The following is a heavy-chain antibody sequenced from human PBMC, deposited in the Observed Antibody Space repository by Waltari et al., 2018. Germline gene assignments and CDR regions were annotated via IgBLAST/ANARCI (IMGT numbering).Heavy chain of an antibody. V-gene: IGHV1-18*01. Sequence: VKLVQSGGEVKKPGASVKVSCKASGYTFISNGISWVRQAPGQGLEWVGWVSGYDENPKYAQKLQGRVSLTADTATNTAYMELTSLTADDTAVYYCAHSDYRSSWYTMDVWGQGTTVSVSS. CDR2: VSGYDENP. CDR3: AHSDYRSSWYTMDV. J-gene: IGHJ6*02. CDR1: GYTFISNG. D-gene: IGHD6-13*01.